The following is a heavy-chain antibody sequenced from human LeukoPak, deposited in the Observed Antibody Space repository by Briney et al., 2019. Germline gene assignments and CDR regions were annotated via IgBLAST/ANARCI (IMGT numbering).Heavy chain of an antibody. CDR3: ARERPQIAPSSSGWGFDY. Sequence: ASVKVSCKASGYTFTSYYMHWVRQAPGQGLEWMGIINPSGGSTSYAQKFQGRVTMTRDTSTSTVYMELSSLRPEDTAVYYCARERPQIAPSSSGWGFDYWGQGTLVTVSS. V-gene: IGHV1-46*01. CDR1: GYTFTSYY. J-gene: IGHJ4*02. CDR2: INPSGGST. D-gene: IGHD6-19*01.